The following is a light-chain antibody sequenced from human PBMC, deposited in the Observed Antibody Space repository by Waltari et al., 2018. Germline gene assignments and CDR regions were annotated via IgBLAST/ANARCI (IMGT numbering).Light chain of an antibody. CDR2: DDN. Sequence: SYELTQPPSEPVSPGQTARITCPGDALPKKYAFWYQQKSGQAPVLIIYDDNKRPSGIPERFSGSSSGTMATLTISGAQVEDEADYYCYSTDSTGNHVVFGGGTKLTVL. V-gene: IGLV3-10*01. CDR3: YSTDSTGNHVV. CDR1: ALPKKY. J-gene: IGLJ2*01.